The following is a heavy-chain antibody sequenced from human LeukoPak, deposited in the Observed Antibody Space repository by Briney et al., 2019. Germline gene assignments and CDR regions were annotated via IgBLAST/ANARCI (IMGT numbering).Heavy chain of an antibody. CDR1: GYSISSGYC. J-gene: IGHJ5*02. V-gene: IGHV4-38-2*01. CDR2: IHHSGST. D-gene: IGHD6-19*01. Sequence: PSETLSFTCAVSGYSISSGYCWGWIRQPPGQGLEWIGSIHHSGSTYYNPSLKSRVTISVDTSKNQISLKLSSVTAADTAVYSCARGRVAGTNNWFDPWGQGTLVTVSS. CDR3: ARGRVAGTNNWFDP.